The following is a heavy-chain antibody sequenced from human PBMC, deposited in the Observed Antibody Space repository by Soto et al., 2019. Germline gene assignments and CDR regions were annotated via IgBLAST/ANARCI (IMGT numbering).Heavy chain of an antibody. Sequence: PGGSLRLSCAASGFSLSHYAMNWVRQAPGKGLEWISYITGSGLTIYYADSVKGRFTISRDNAKNSVDLQMNSLRADDTAVYHCTTDSADIVVVPATFGMDVWGQGTTVTVSS. V-gene: IGHV3-48*03. CDR3: TTDSADIVVVPATFGMDV. CDR1: GFSLSHYA. CDR2: ITGSGLTI. J-gene: IGHJ6*02. D-gene: IGHD2-2*01.